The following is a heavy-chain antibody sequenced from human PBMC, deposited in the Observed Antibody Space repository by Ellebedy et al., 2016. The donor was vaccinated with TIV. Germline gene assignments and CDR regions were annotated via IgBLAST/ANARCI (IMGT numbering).Heavy chain of an antibody. CDR2: ISYDGTTK. Sequence: PGGSLRLSCAASRFTFSNYWMHWVRQAPGKGLEWVAIISYDGTTKHYADSVRGRFTVSRDNSKNTMYLQMNSLRREDTAVYYCARGRGSGSFLIDYWGQGTLVTVSS. D-gene: IGHD1-26*01. J-gene: IGHJ4*02. CDR1: RFTFSNYW. V-gene: IGHV3-30*03. CDR3: ARGRGSGSFLIDY.